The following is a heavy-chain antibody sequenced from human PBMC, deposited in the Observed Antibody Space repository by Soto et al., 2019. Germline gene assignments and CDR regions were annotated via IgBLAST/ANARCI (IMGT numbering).Heavy chain of an antibody. D-gene: IGHD2-15*01. V-gene: IGHV3-23*01. J-gene: IGHJ4*02. Sequence: EVQLLESGGGLVQPGGSLRLSCAASGFTFSSYAMSWVRQAPGKGLEWVSGISGSGGSTFYADSVKGLFTISRDNTQNTLYLQMNSLRAEDTAVYYCAKDGGGYCSGGSCYQEYYFDYWGQGTLVTVSS. CDR2: ISGSGGST. CDR3: AKDGGGYCSGGSCYQEYYFDY. CDR1: GFTFSSYA.